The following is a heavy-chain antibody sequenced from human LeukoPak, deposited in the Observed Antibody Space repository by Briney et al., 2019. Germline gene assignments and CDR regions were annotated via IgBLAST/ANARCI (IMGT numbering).Heavy chain of an antibody. CDR3: VKRTGLYFDY. J-gene: IGHJ4*02. V-gene: IGHV3-64D*09. CDR1: GFTFSSSA. Sequence: GGSLRLSCSASGFTFSSSAIHWVRQAPGKGLEYVSGISSNGGSTYNADSVRGRFTISRDNSKNTVYLQMSSLRPEDTALYYCVKRTGLYFDYWGQGTLVTVTS. D-gene: IGHD1-1*01. CDR2: ISSNGGST.